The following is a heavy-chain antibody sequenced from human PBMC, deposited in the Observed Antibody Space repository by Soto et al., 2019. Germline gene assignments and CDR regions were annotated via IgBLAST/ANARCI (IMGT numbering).Heavy chain of an antibody. D-gene: IGHD2-15*01. V-gene: IGHV1-69*13. J-gene: IGHJ2*01. CDR2: IIPIFGTA. Sequence: SVKVSCKASGGTFSSYAIGWVRQAPGQGLDWLGGIIPIFGTANYAQKFQGRVTITADESTSTAYMELSSLTSEDTAVYYCARGDSAELPTIYWYFDLWGRGTLVTVSS. CDR3: ARGDSAELPTIYWYFDL. CDR1: GGTFSSYA.